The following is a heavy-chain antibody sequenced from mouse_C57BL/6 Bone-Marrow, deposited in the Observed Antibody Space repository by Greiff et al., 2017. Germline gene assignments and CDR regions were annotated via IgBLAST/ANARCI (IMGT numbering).Heavy chain of an antibody. D-gene: IGHD2-2*01. V-gene: IGHV1-39*01. CDR2: INPNYGTT. CDR1: GYSFTDYN. Sequence: VQLQQSGPELVKPGASVKISCKASGYSFTDYNMNWVKQSNGKSLEWIGVINPNYGTTSYNQKFKGKATLTVDQSSSTAYMQLNSLTSEDSAVYYCARGGWLRRVGRWYFDVWGTGTTVTVSS. J-gene: IGHJ1*03. CDR3: ARGGWLRRVGRWYFDV.